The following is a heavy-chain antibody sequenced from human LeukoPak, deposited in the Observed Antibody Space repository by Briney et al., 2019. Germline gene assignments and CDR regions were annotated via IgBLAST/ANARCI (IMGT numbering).Heavy chain of an antibody. CDR2: ISGSGGST. CDR3: VKGPRPDITVAHTVEN. D-gene: IGHD6-19*01. V-gene: IGHV3-23*01. Sequence: QPGGSLRLSCAASGFTFSSYAMSWVRQAPGKGLEWVSAISGSGGSTYYADSVKGRFTISRDNSKNSLYLQMNTVRAEDTAVYYCVKGPRPDITVAHTVENWGQGTLVTVSS. J-gene: IGHJ4*02. CDR1: GFTFSSYA.